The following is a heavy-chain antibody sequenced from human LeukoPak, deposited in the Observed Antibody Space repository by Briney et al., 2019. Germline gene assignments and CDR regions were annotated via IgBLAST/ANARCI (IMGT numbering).Heavy chain of an antibody. CDR1: GYTFTSYY. CDR3: ARGEYYYDSSDTENFDY. J-gene: IGHJ4*02. D-gene: IGHD3-22*01. Sequence: ASVKVSCKASGYTFTSYYMHSVRQAPGQGLEWMGIINPSGGSTSYAQKFQGRVTMTRDTSTSTVYMELSSLRSEDTAVYYCARGEYYYDSSDTENFDYWGQGTLVTVSS. CDR2: INPSGGST. V-gene: IGHV1-46*01.